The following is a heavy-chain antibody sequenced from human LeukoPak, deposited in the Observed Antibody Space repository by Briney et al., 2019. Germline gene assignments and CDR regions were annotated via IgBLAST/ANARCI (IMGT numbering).Heavy chain of an antibody. J-gene: IGHJ4*02. CDR1: GGSFSGYY. D-gene: IGHD3-16*01. V-gene: IGHV4-34*01. CDR3: ARGRDMITFGGVLAFDY. Sequence: SETLSLTCAVYGGSFSGYYWSWIRQPPGKGLEWIGEINHSGSTNYNPSLKSRVTISVDTSKNQFSLKLSSVTATDTAVYYCARGRDMITFGGVLAFDYWGQGTLVTVPS. CDR2: INHSGST.